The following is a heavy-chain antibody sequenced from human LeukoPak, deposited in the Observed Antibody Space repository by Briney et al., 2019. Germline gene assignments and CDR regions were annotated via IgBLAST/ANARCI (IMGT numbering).Heavy chain of an antibody. Sequence: PSETLSLTCTVSVDSISGYYWSWIRQPPGKGLEWIGYMYYSGNTNYNLSLKSRLTTSLDTSKNQFSLKLSSVTAADTAVYYCARGKYYFDYWGQGTLVTVSS. CDR2: MYYSGNT. CDR3: ARGKYYFDY. V-gene: IGHV4-59*01. CDR1: VDSISGYY. J-gene: IGHJ4*02.